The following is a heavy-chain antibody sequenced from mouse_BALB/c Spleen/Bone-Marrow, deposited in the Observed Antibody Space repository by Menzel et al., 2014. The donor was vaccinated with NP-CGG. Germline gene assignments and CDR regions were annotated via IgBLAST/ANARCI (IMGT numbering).Heavy chain of an antibody. D-gene: IGHD2-3*01. CDR1: GFTFSDYY. CDR3: ARAPPYDLYAMDY. Sequence: EVHLVESGGGLVKPGGSLKLSCAASGFTFSDYYMFWVRQTPEKRLEWVATISDGVSYAYYPDSVKGRFTISRDNARNNLYLQMSSLKSADTAMYYCARAPPYDLYAMDYWGQGISVTVSS. V-gene: IGHV5-4*02. CDR2: ISDGVSYA. J-gene: IGHJ4*01.